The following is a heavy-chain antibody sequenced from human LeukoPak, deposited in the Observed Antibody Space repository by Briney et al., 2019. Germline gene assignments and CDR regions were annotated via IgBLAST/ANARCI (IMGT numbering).Heavy chain of an antibody. D-gene: IGHD4-17*01. J-gene: IGHJ5*02. Sequence: GASVKVSCKASGYTFTSYYMHWVRQAPGQGLEWMGWINPNIGGTNYAQKFQGRVTMTRDTSISTAYMELSSLRSDDTAVYYCAREGPLRLPYFDPWGQGTLVTVSS. CDR1: GYTFTSYY. CDR3: AREGPLRLPYFDP. V-gene: IGHV1-2*02. CDR2: INPNIGGT.